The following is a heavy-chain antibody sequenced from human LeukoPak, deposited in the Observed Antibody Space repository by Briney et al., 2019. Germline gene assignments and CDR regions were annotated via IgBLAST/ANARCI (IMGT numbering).Heavy chain of an antibody. Sequence: GASVKVSCKASGYTFTGYYMHWVRQAPGQRLEWMGWINPNSGGTNYAQKFQGRVTMTTDTSISTAYMELSRLRSDDTAVYYCARTRGYDILTGYPEWDYWGQGTLVTVSS. D-gene: IGHD3-9*01. CDR2: INPNSGGT. V-gene: IGHV1-2*02. CDR3: ARTRGYDILTGYPEWDY. J-gene: IGHJ4*02. CDR1: GYTFTGYY.